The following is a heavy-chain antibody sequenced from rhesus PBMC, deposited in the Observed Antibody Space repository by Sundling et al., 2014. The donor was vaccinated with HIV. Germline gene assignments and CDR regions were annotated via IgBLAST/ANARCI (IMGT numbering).Heavy chain of an antibody. Sequence: QVQLQESGPGLVKPSETLSLTCAVSGYSISSGYYWNWIRQPPGQGLEWIGSFYGGGGTNYVNSSLKSRVTLSEDTSKNQFSLKVNSVTAADTAVYYCARSPTGYGFDYWGQGVLVTVSS. CDR1: GYSISSGYY. J-gene: IGHJ4*01. CDR2: FYGGGGTN. D-gene: IGHD4-17*01. CDR3: ARSPTGYGFDY. V-gene: IGHV4-127*01.